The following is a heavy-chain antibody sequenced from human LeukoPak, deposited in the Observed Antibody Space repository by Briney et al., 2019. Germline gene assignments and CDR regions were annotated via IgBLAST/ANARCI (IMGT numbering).Heavy chain of an antibody. CDR2: IKQDGSEK. J-gene: IGHJ4*02. V-gene: IGHV3-7*01. CDR1: GFTFSDYY. Sequence: GGSLRLSCAASGFTFSDYYMSWVRQAPGKGLEWVANIKQDGSEKYYVDSVKGRFTISRDNAKNSLYLQMNSLRAEDTAVYYCARDDYGDYWGQGTLVTVSS. CDR3: ARDDYGDY.